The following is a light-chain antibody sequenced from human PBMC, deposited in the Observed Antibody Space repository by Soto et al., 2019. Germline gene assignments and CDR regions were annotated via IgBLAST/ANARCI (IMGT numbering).Light chain of an antibody. CDR3: QQYGTSPRT. CDR2: AAS. V-gene: IGKV3-20*01. Sequence: EFVLTQSPGTLSLSPGERATLSCRASQSLSSAYLVWYQQKPGQAPRLLMFAASSRATGTPDRFSGSGSGTDFTLTISRLEPEDFAVYYCQQYGTSPRTFGQGTKVDIK. J-gene: IGKJ1*01. CDR1: QSLSSAY.